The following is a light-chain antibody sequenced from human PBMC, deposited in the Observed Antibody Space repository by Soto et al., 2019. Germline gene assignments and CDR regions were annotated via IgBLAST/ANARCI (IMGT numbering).Light chain of an antibody. V-gene: IGKV3-15*01. J-gene: IGKJ1*01. Sequence: IEMTQSPSTLSGSLGERATITCRASQSITGKLVWYQQKSGQAPRLLIYGAFTWAAGVPARFSGSGSGTEFTLTISSLQSDDSAVYFCQQYANWPKTFGQGTKVDIK. CDR2: GAF. CDR3: QQYANWPKT. CDR1: QSITGK.